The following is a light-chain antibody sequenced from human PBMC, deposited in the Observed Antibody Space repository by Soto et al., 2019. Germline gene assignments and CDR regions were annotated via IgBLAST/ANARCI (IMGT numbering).Light chain of an antibody. J-gene: IGKJ4*01. CDR1: QSISNH. CDR2: DAS. CDR3: QQYVGLSPT. V-gene: IGKV1-33*01. Sequence: MRMTQTPSDLSAAVGGRGAITCRASQSISNHLNWYQQKPGRAPKLLIYDASNLETGVPSRFSGSGSGTDFTFTISSLQPEDIATYYCQQYVGLSPTVGGGTKVDI.